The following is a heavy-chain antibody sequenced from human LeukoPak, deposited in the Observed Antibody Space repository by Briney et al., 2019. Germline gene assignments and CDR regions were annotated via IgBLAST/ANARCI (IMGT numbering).Heavy chain of an antibody. D-gene: IGHD4-11*01. Sequence: SETLSLTCTVSGGSIRSYYWSWIRQPPGKGLEWIGYIYTRGSTNYNPSLKSRVTISVDTSKNQFSLKLSSVTAADTAVYYCAIDSPTPDYSNYLWYFDYWGQGTLVTVSS. CDR1: GGSIRSYY. CDR2: IYTRGST. CDR3: AIDSPTPDYSNYLWYFDY. J-gene: IGHJ4*02. V-gene: IGHV4-4*09.